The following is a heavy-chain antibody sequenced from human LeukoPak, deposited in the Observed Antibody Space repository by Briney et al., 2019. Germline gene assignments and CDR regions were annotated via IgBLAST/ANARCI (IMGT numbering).Heavy chain of an antibody. CDR3: ARDQRYGGNSVVDY. V-gene: IGHV4-4*02. CDR2: IYHSGST. CDR1: GGSISSSNW. Sequence: PSGTLSLTCAVSGGSISSSNWWSWVRQPPGKGLEWIGEIYHSGSTNYNPSLKSRVTISVDTSRNQFSLKLSSVTAADTAVYYCARDQRYGGNSVVDYWGQGTLVTVSS. J-gene: IGHJ4*02. D-gene: IGHD4-23*01.